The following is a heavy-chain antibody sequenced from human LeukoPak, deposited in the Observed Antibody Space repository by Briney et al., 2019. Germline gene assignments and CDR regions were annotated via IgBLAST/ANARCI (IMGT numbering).Heavy chain of an antibody. J-gene: IGHJ5*02. CDR2: IYYSGST. D-gene: IGHD3-22*01. V-gene: IGHV4-39*07. CDR1: GGSISSNLYY. Sequence: SETLSLTCTVSGGSISSNLYYWGWIRQPPGKGLEWIGTIYYSGSTNYNPSLKSRVTISVDTSKNQFSLKLSSVTAADTAVYYCARAIGRSPLTHYYDSSGRQRGWFDPWGQGTLVTVSS. CDR3: ARAIGRSPLTHYYDSSGRQRGWFDP.